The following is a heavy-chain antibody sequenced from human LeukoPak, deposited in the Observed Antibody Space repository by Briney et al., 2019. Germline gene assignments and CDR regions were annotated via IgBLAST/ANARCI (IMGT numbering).Heavy chain of an antibody. CDR2: ISSSSSYT. V-gene: IGHV3-11*03. Sequence: PGGSLRLSCVVSGIPFRDFYMNWIRQAPGKGLEWISYISSSSSYTDYAESVKGRFTISRDNAKSALYLQMNDLRVDDTALYYCAAGTAADYWGQGTPVIVSS. CDR3: AAGTAADY. D-gene: IGHD6-13*01. J-gene: IGHJ4*02. CDR1: GIPFRDFY.